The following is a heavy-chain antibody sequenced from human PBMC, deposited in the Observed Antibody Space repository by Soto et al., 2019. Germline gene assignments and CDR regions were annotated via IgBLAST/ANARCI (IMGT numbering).Heavy chain of an antibody. J-gene: IGHJ5*02. D-gene: IGHD6-13*01. Sequence: TLSLTCAISQGSVSSNSAAWKLMRHPPSRCLEWLGRTYYRSKWYNDYAVSVKSRITINPDTSKNQFSLQLNSVTPEDTAVYYCASAYSSSRSDSNWFEPWGQGTLVTVSS. V-gene: IGHV6-1*01. CDR2: TYYRSKWYN. CDR1: QGSVSSNSAA. CDR3: ASAYSSSRSDSNWFEP.